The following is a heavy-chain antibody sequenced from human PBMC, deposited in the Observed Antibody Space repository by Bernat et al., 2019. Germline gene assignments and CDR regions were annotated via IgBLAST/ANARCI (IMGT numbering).Heavy chain of an antibody. V-gene: IGHV1-46*01. CDR3: ARDQVAGTEY. CDR1: GYTFTSYS. Sequence: QVQLVQSGAEVKKPGASVKVSCEVSGYTFTSYSMHWVRQAPGQGLEWMGIINPSGGSTSYAQKFQGRVTMTRDTSTSTVYMDLSSLRSEDTAVYYCARDQVAGTEYWGQGTLVIVSS. CDR2: INPSGGST. J-gene: IGHJ4*02. D-gene: IGHD6-19*01.